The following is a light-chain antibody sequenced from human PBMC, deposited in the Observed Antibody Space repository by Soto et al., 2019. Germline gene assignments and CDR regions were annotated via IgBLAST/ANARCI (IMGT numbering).Light chain of an antibody. V-gene: IGKV1-5*03. CDR1: QRISSW. Sequence: DIQMTQSPSTLSASVGDRVTITCRASQRISSWLAWYQQKPGKAPKLLIYKASSLESGVPSRFSGSGSGTEFTLTISSLQPDDFATYYCQQYNSYPSFGGGTKVAIK. J-gene: IGKJ4*01. CDR2: KAS. CDR3: QQYNSYPS.